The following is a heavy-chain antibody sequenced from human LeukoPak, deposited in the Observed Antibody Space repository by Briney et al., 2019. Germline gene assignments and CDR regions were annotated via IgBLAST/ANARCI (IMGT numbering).Heavy chain of an antibody. CDR3: ARGARGDAFDI. J-gene: IGHJ3*02. CDR1: GYTFTGYY. V-gene: IGHV1-8*03. Sequence: ASVKVSCKASGYTFTGYYMHWVRQAPGQGLEWMGWMNPNSGNTGYAQKFQGRVTITRNTSISTAYMELSSLRSEDTAVYYCARGARGDAFDIWGQGTMVTVSS. CDR2: MNPNSGNT. D-gene: IGHD3-16*01.